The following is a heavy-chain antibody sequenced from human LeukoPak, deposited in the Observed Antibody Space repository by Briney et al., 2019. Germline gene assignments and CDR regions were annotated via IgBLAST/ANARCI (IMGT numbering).Heavy chain of an antibody. D-gene: IGHD3-10*01. J-gene: IGHJ4*02. V-gene: IGHV3-30*18. CDR3: AKSGYGSGSSLPY. CDR2: ISYDGSNK. Sequence: GGSLRLSCAASGFTFSSYGVHWVRQAPGKGLEWVAVISYDGSNKYHADSVKGRFTISRDNSKNTLYLQMNSLRAEDTAVYYCAKSGYGSGSSLPYWGQGTLVTVSS. CDR1: GFTFSSYG.